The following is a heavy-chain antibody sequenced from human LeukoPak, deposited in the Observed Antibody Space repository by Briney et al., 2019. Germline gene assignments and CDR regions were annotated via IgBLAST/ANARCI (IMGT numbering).Heavy chain of an antibody. J-gene: IGHJ6*03. V-gene: IGHV1-2*02. CDR2: INPNSGGT. Sequence: GASVKVSCKACGYTFTGYYMHCVRQAPGQGLEWMGGINPNSGGTNYAQKLQGRVTMTRDTSISTAYMELSRLRSDDTAVYYCARDGYQLLTSVYYYYMDVWGKGTTVTISS. CDR1: GYTFTGYY. CDR3: ARDGYQLLTSVYYYYMDV. D-gene: IGHD2-2*01.